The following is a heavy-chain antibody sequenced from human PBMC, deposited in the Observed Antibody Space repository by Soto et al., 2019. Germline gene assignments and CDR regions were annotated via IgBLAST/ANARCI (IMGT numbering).Heavy chain of an antibody. CDR1: GFTFSDNA. Sequence: EVQLLESGGGLVQPGGSLRLSCGASGFTFSDNAMTWVRQAPGKGLEWVSSISDDGDSTYYADSVKGRFAVSRDNSKNTLFLHMNSLGAEDTAVYYCAKSLSTAVNYGLDVWGQGTSVTVSS. V-gene: IGHV3-23*01. J-gene: IGHJ6*02. CDR3: AKSLSTAVNYGLDV. D-gene: IGHD2-2*01. CDR2: ISDDGDST.